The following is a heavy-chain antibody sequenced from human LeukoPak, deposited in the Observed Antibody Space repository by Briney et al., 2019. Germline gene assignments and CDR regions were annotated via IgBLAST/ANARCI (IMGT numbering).Heavy chain of an antibody. CDR3: ARHPATYIAVAGHFDY. CDR1: GFTFSSYS. D-gene: IGHD6-19*01. V-gene: IGHV3-21*01. CDR2: ISSSGSYI. J-gene: IGHJ4*02. Sequence: AGSLRLSCAASGFTFSSYSMNWVRQAPGKGLEWDSSISSSGSYIYYADSVKGRFTISRDNAKNSLYLQMNSLRAEDTAVYYCARHPATYIAVAGHFDYWGQGTLVTVSS.